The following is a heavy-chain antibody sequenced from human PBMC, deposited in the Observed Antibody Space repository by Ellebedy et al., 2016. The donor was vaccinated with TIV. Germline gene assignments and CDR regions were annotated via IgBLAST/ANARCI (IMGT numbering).Heavy chain of an antibody. J-gene: IGHJ4*02. Sequence: SETLSLXCTASGGSIDGLYWSWIRQPPGKGLEWIGHIYDSGSTKYNPSLKSRVTISLDTSKKQFSLKLSSVTAADTAVYYCAGGFNWNESPFDYWGQGTLVTVSS. CDR2: IYDSGST. CDR3: AGGFNWNESPFDY. CDR1: GGSIDGLY. V-gene: IGHV4-59*11. D-gene: IGHD1-20*01.